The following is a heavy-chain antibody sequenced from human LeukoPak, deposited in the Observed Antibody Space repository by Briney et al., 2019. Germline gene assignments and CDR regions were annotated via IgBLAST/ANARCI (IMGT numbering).Heavy chain of an antibody. D-gene: IGHD3-22*01. CDR2: ISGSGGST. CDR3: ARSRTYYDSNDACDI. CDR1: GITFSSYA. Sequence: GGSLRLSCAASGITFSSYAMSWVRQAPGKGLEWVSAISGSGGSTYYADSVKGRFTISRDNSKNTLYLQVNSLTVEDTAVFYCARSRTYYDSNDACDIWGQGTMVTVSS. V-gene: IGHV3-23*01. J-gene: IGHJ3*02.